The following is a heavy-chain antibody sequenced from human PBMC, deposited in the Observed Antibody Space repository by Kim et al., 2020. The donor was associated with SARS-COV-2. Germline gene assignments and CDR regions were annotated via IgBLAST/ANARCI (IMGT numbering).Heavy chain of an antibody. CDR3: ARSLILGGTRREALDY. CDR2: VNPSTGST. V-gene: IGHV1-46*01. CDR1: GYTFTTYY. J-gene: IGHJ4*02. Sequence: ASVKVSCKASGYTFTTYYMHWVRQAPGQGLEWMGLVNPSTGSTSYTQKFQGRVTVTRDTSTSTVYMEVSSLRSEDTAVYYCARSLILGGTRREALDYWGQGTLVTVSS. D-gene: IGHD1-26*01.